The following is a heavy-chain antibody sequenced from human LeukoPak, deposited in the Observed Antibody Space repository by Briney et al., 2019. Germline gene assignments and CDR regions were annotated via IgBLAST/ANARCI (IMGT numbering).Heavy chain of an antibody. V-gene: IGHV1-8*01. CDR1: GYTFTSYD. J-gene: IGHJ4*02. CDR2: MNPNSGNT. Sequence: ASVKVSCTASGYTFTSYDINWVRQATGQGLEWMGWMNPNSGNTGYAQKFQGRVTMTRNTSISTAYMELSSLRSEDTAVYYCARGRDFWSGYGFDYWGQGTLVTVSS. D-gene: IGHD3-3*01. CDR3: ARGRDFWSGYGFDY.